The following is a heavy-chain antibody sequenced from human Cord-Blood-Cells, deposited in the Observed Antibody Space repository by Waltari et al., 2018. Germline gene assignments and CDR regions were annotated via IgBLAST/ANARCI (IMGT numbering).Heavy chain of an antibody. D-gene: IGHD4-17*01. V-gene: IGHV1-3*01. CDR3: ARDQGDGDYYYYYGMDV. CDR1: GYTFTSSA. CDR2: INAGNGNT. Sequence: QVQLVQSGAEVKKPGASVKVSCKASGYTFTSSAMHWVRQAPGQRLEWMGWINAGNGNTKYSKKFQGRVTITRDTSASTAYMELSSLRSEDTAVYYCARDQGDGDYYYYYGMDVWGQGTTVTVSS. J-gene: IGHJ6*02.